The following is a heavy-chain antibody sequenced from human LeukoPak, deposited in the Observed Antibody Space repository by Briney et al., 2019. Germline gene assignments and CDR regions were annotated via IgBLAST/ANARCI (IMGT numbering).Heavy chain of an antibody. CDR2: IYYSGST. D-gene: IGHD3-3*01. J-gene: IGHJ4*02. V-gene: IGHV4-59*01. CDR1: GGSNSSYY. Sequence: SETLSLTCTVSGGSNSSYYWSWIRQPPGKGLEGIGYIYYSGSTNYNPSLKSRVTISVDTSKNQFSLKLSSVTAADTAVYYCARGGRTYYDFWSGFDYWGQGTLVTVFS. CDR3: ARGGRTYYDFWSGFDY.